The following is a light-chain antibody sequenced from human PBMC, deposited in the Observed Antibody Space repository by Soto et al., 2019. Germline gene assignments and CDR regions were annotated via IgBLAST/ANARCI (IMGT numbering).Light chain of an antibody. CDR1: SSDIGAYNS. CDR3: SSYTRGNTYV. J-gene: IGLJ1*01. V-gene: IGLV2-14*01. Sequence: QSALTQPASVSGSPGQSITISCTGTSSDIGAYNSVSCYQQHPPKAPKLMLFEVTNRPSGISHRFSGSKSGNTASLTISGLLPEDEADNYCSSYTRGNTYVFGTGTKVTVL. CDR2: EVT.